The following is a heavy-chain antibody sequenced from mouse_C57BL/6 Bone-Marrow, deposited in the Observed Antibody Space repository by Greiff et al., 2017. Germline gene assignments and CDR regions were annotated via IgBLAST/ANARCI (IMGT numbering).Heavy chain of an antibody. CDR3: ARSFSHYYGSRRFDFDY. J-gene: IGHJ2*01. V-gene: IGHV1-59*01. CDR1: GYTFTSYW. CDR2: IDPSDSYT. D-gene: IGHD1-1*01. Sequence: QVQLQQPGAELVRPGTSVKLSCKASGYTFTSYWMHWVKQRPGQGLEWIGVIDPSDSYTNYNQKFKGKATLTVDTSSSTAYMQRSSLTSEDSAVYYCARSFSHYYGSRRFDFDYWGQGTTLTVSS.